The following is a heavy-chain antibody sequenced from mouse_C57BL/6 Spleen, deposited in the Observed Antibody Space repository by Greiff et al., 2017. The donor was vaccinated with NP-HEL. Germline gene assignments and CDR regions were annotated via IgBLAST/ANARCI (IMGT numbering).Heavy chain of an antibody. Sequence: EVQLMESGEGLVKPGGSLKLSCAASGFTFSSYAMSWVRQTPEKRLEWVAYISSGGDYIYYADTVKGRFTISRDNARNTLYLQMSSLKSEDTAMYYCTRGGEYYYAMDYWGQGTSVTVSS. CDR2: ISSGGDYI. J-gene: IGHJ4*01. CDR1: GFTFSSYA. CDR3: TRGGEYYYAMDY. V-gene: IGHV5-9-1*02.